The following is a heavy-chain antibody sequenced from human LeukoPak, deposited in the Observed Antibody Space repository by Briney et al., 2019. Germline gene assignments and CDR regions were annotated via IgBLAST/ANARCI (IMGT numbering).Heavy chain of an antibody. CDR1: SGSISTHDNY. CDR3: ARLYFDFWSGHPDY. V-gene: IGHV4-39*02. D-gene: IGHD3-3*01. J-gene: IGHJ4*02. CDR2: ISYSGNT. Sequence: SETLSLTCTVSSGSISTHDNYWGWIRQPPGKGLEWIGSISYSGNTHYSPSFQSRVTMSVDTSRNNFSLKLSSVTAADTAVYYCARLYFDFWSGHPDYWGQGTLVTVSS.